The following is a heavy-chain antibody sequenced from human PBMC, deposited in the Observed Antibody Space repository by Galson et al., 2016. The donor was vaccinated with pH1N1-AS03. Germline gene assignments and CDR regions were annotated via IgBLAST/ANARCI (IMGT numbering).Heavy chain of an antibody. CDR3: AKVMHGYGSSWSNFFDH. D-gene: IGHD6-13*01. Sequence: SLRLSCAASGFTFNCAMSWVRQAPGRGLEWVSAISGSGDNTFYEDSVRGRFTISRDNSENTLYLQMNNLRAEDTAVYYCAKVMHGYGSSWSNFFDHWGQGTLVTDPS. CDR2: ISGSGDNT. CDR1: GFTFNCA. V-gene: IGHV3-23*01. J-gene: IGHJ4*02.